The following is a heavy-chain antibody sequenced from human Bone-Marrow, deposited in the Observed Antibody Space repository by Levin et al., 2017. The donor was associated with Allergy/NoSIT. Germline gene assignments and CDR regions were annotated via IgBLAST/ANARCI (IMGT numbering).Heavy chain of an antibody. CDR1: GYSFSSYA. J-gene: IGHJ5*02. CDR2: ISAYDNNT. D-gene: IGHD3-3*01. CDR3: ARDRGDSYDFWIGYHWFDP. V-gene: IGHV1-18*04. Sequence: PGASVKVSCKAFGYSFSSYAMSWVRQAPGHGLEWMGWISAYDNNTRYAQNFQGRVTMTTDTSTSTAYMELMSLRSDDTAIYYCARDRGDSYDFWIGYHWFDPWGQGTLVTVSS.